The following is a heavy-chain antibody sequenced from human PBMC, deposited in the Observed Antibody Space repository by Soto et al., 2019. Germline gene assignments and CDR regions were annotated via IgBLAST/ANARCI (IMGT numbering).Heavy chain of an antibody. Sequence: ASVKVSCKASGYTFTSYYMHWVRQAPGQGLEWMGIINPSGGSTSYAQKFQGRVTMTRDTSTSTVYMELSSLRSEDTAVYYCAREGYSSSWLGILWGMDVWGQGTTVTVSS. CDR3: AREGYSSSWLGILWGMDV. D-gene: IGHD6-13*01. CDR2: INPSGGST. CDR1: GYTFTSYY. V-gene: IGHV1-46*01. J-gene: IGHJ6*02.